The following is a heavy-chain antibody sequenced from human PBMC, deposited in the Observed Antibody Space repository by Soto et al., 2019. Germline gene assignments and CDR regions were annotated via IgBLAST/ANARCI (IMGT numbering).Heavy chain of an antibody. J-gene: IGHJ6*02. V-gene: IGHV1-2*04. CDR1: GYTFTGYY. D-gene: IGHD2-15*01. Sequence: AAVKVSCKASGYTFTGYYMHWVRQAPGQGLEWMGWINPNSGGTNYAQKFQGWVTMTRDTSISTAYMELSSLRSEDTAVYYCARVGGSWYYGMDVWGQGTTVTVSS. CDR3: ARVGGSWYYGMDV. CDR2: INPNSGGT.